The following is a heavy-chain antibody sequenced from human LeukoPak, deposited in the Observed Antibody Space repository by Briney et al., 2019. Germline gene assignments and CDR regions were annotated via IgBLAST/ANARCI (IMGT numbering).Heavy chain of an antibody. CDR1: GFTFSDYY. D-gene: IGHD2-15*01. J-gene: IGHJ3*02. CDR3: ASVLVGAFDI. CDR2: IKQDGSEK. Sequence: GGSLRLSCAASGFTFSDYYMSWLRQAPGKGLEWVANIKQDGSEKYYVDSVKGRFTISRDNAKNSLYLQMNSLRAEDTAVYYCASVLVGAFDIWGQGTMVTVSS. V-gene: IGHV3-7*01.